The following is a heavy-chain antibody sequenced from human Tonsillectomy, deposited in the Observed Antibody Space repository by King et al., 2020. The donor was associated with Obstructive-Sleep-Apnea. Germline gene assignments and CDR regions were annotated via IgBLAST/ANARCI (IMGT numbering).Heavy chain of an antibody. J-gene: IGHJ4*02. CDR3: GGFGDDFWSGYYTPFDY. V-gene: IGHV4-59*01. CDR2: IFYSGST. D-gene: IGHD3-3*01. Sequence: QLQESGPGLVKPSETLSLTCTVSGGSISSYYCSWIRQPPGRGLEWIGYIFYSGSTNYNPSLKSRVTISVDTSKNQFSLKLSSVTAADTAVYYCGGFGDDFWSGYYTPFDYWGQGTLVTVSS. CDR1: GGSISSYY.